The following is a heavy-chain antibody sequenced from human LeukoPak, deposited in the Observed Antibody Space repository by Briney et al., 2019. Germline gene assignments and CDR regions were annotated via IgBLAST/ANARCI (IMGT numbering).Heavy chain of an antibody. CDR3: TRVIYGGNHRDAFDI. D-gene: IGHD4-23*01. J-gene: IGHJ3*02. Sequence: GGSLRLSCAASGFTFSSHWMHWVRQAPGKGLVWVSRIKSDGSSTAYADSVKGRFTISRDNAKDTLHLQMNSLRAEDTAVYYCTRVIYGGNHRDAFDIWGQGTMVTVSS. CDR2: IKSDGSST. V-gene: IGHV3-74*01. CDR1: GFTFSSHW.